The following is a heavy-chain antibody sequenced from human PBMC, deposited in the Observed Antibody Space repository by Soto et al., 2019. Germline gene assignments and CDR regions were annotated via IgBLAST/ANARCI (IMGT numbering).Heavy chain of an antibody. J-gene: IGHJ4*02. D-gene: IGHD3-16*01. CDR3: ARVAQGYNMRSYGGFEY. V-gene: IGHV4-59*01. CDR2: IYYSGST. CDR1: VGSISSYY. Sequence: PSETLSLTCTVPVGSISSYYWSCIRHPPGKGLEWIGYIYYSGSTNYNPSLKSRVTISVDTSKNQFSLKLSSVTAADTAVYYCARVAQGYNMRSYGGFEYWGQGTLVIVSS.